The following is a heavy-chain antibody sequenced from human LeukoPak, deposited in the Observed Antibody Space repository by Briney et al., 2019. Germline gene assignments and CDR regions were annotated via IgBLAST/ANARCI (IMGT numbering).Heavy chain of an antibody. D-gene: IGHD1-1*01. CDR1: GFTFSSYA. CDR2: IRYDGSNK. CDR3: AKSTTGTTSRADLDY. Sequence: GGSLRLSCAASGFTFSSYAMSWVRQAPGKGLEWVAFIRYDGSNKYYADSVKGRFTISRDNSKNTLYLQMNSLRAEDTAVYYCAKSTTGTTSRADLDYWGQGTLVTVSS. J-gene: IGHJ4*02. V-gene: IGHV3-30*02.